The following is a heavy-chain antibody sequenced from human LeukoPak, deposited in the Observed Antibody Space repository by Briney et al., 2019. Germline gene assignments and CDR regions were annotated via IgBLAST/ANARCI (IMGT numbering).Heavy chain of an antibody. V-gene: IGHV4-34*01. CDR2: INYSGST. J-gene: IGHJ4*02. CDR3: ATTSGY. CDR1: GGSFSGYY. D-gene: IGHD3-10*01. Sequence: PSETLSLTCALYGGSFSGYYWYCIRHPPGKGLEWIGEINYSGSTNYNPSLKSRVTISADTSKNQFSLKMSSVTAADTAVYYCATTSGYWGQGTLVTVSS.